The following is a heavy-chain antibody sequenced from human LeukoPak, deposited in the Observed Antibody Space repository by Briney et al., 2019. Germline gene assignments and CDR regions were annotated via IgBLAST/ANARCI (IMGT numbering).Heavy chain of an antibody. Sequence: ASVKVSCKASGYTFTSYGISWVRQAPGQGLEWMGWISAYNGNTNYAQKLQGRVTMTTDTSTSTAYMELRSLRSDDTAVYYCARDNWNDESHWYFDLWGRGTLVTVSS. CDR3: ARDNWNDESHWYFDL. J-gene: IGHJ2*01. V-gene: IGHV1-18*04. D-gene: IGHD1-1*01. CDR2: ISAYNGNT. CDR1: GYTFTSYG.